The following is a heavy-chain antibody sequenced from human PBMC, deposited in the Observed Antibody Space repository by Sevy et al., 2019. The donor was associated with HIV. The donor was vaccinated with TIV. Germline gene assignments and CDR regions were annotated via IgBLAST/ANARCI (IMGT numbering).Heavy chain of an antibody. CDR2: ISSGGSII. J-gene: IGHJ6*02. CDR1: GFTFSSYS. CDR3: ASQADQYSSSWYTYYYYGMDV. V-gene: IGHV3-48*02. D-gene: IGHD6-13*01. Sequence: GGSLRLSCVASGFTFSSYSMNWVRQAPGKGLECVSYISSGGSIIYYAHSVKGRFTISRDNAKNSLYLQMNSLRDEDTAVYYCASQADQYSSSWYTYYYYGMDVWGQGTTVTVSS.